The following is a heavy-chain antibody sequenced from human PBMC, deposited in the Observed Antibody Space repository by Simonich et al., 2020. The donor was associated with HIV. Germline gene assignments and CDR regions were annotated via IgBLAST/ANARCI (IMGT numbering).Heavy chain of an antibody. CDR1: GGSFSGYY. CDR2: INHSGIT. J-gene: IGHJ4*02. CDR3: ARRDRELILYFDY. Sequence: QVQLQQWGAGLLKPSETLSLTCAVYGGSFSGYYWSWIRQPPGKGMEWIGEINHSGITNYKSSLNSRATISVDNSKNQFSLKLSSVTAADTAIYYCARRDRELILYFDYWGQGNLVTVSS. V-gene: IGHV4-34*01. D-gene: IGHD3-3*01.